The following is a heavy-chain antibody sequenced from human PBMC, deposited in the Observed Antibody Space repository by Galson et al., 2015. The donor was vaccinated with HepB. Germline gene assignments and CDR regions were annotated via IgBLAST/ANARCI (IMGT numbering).Heavy chain of an antibody. J-gene: IGHJ4*02. CDR3: TRDSDFWSGYYPSSFDY. D-gene: IGHD3-3*01. CDR1: GFTFGDYA. CDR2: IRSKAYGGTT. Sequence: SLRLSCAASGFTFGDYAMNWFRQAPGKGLEWVGFIRSKAYGGTTEYAASVRGRFIISRDDSKSIAYLQMNSLETEDTAVYYCTRDSDFWSGYYPSSFDYWGQGTLVTVSS. V-gene: IGHV3-49*03.